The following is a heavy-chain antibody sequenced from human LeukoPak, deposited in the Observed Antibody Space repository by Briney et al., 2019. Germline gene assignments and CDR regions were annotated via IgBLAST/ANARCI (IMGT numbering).Heavy chain of an antibody. CDR1: GVAVSSNY. D-gene: IGHD4-23*01. CDR2: VHGGDTT. Sequence: PGGSLRLSCVASGVAVSSNYMSWVRQAPGKGLEWVSVVHGGDTTQYADSVKGRFTISRDNSKNMVYLQMNSLRPEDTAVYYCARDADNPMLGGAFDLWGQGTMVTVSS. J-gene: IGHJ3*01. CDR3: ARDADNPMLGGAFDL. V-gene: IGHV3-66*02.